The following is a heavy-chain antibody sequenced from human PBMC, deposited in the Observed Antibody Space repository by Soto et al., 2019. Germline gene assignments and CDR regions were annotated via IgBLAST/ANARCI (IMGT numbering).Heavy chain of an antibody. D-gene: IGHD6-6*01. Sequence: GGSLRLSCAASGFTFDDYAMHWVRQAPGKGLEWVSSISSSSSYIYYADSVKGRFTISRDNAKNSLYLQMNSLRAEDTAVYYCARGKAARSYYYYGMDVWGQGTTVTVSS. V-gene: IGHV3-21*01. CDR3: ARGKAARSYYYYGMDV. CDR1: GFTFDDYA. CDR2: ISSSSSYI. J-gene: IGHJ6*02.